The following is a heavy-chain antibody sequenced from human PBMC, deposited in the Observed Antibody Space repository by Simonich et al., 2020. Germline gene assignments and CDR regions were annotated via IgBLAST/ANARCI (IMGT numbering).Heavy chain of an antibody. CDR1: GFTFSSYE. Sequence: EVQLVESGGGLVQPGGSLRLSCAASGFTFSSYEMNWVRQAPGKGLEWVSYISSSGSTIYYADSVKGRFTSSRDKAKNSLYLQMNSLRAEDTAVYYCARDFRLQLVEIGTYYYYGMDVWGQGTTVTVSS. V-gene: IGHV3-48*03. D-gene: IGHD6-6*01. CDR2: ISSSGSTI. CDR3: ARDFRLQLVEIGTYYYYGMDV. J-gene: IGHJ6*02.